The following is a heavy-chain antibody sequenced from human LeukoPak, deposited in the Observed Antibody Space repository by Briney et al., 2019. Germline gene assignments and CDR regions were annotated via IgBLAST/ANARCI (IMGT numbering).Heavy chain of an antibody. D-gene: IGHD2-21*01. CDR3: ARGIVVVNSHAFDI. CDR1: GFTFDDYA. Sequence: GGSLRLSCAASGFTFDDYAMHWVRQAPGKGLEWVSGISWNSGSIGYADSVKGRFTISRDNAKNSLYLQMNSLRAEDTAVYYCARGIVVVNSHAFDIWGQGTMVIVSS. J-gene: IGHJ3*02. CDR2: ISWNSGSI. V-gene: IGHV3-9*01.